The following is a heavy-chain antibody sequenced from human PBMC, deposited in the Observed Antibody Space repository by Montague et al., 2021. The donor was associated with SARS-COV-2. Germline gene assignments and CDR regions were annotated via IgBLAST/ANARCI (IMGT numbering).Heavy chain of an antibody. CDR3: ATAWIQLWGNFDY. V-gene: IGHV3-23*01. J-gene: IGHJ4*02. Sequence: SLRLSCAASGFTFSIYAMSWVRQAPGKGLEWVSAISGSGSSTYYADSVKGRFTISRDNSNNTLYLQMNSLRAEDTAVYYCATAWIQLWGNFDYWGQGPLVTVSS. CDR1: GFTFSIYA. CDR2: ISGSGSST. D-gene: IGHD5-18*01.